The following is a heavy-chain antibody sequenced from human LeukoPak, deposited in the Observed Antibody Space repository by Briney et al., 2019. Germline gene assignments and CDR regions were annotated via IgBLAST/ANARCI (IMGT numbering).Heavy chain of an antibody. CDR2: IYPSGIP. CDR1: GGSISSSSYY. CDR3: ARTIRYFDWLPQWEDAFDI. Sequence: SETLSLTCTVSGGSISSSSYYWSWIRQPAGKGREWIGRIYPSGIPDYNASLKSRVTISVDTSKNQFSLKLSSVTAADTAVYYCARTIRYFDWLPQWEDAFDIWGQGTMVTVSS. D-gene: IGHD3-9*01. J-gene: IGHJ3*02. V-gene: IGHV4-61*02.